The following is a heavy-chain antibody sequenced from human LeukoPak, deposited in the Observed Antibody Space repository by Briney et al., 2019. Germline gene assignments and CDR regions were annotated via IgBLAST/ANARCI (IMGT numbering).Heavy chain of an antibody. Sequence: ASVKVSCKASGYTFTSYAISWVRQAPGQGLEWMGGIIPIFGTANYAQKFQGRVTITADESTSTAYMELSSLRSEDTAVYYCARDNSNYCSGGSCYSRFAYYYYGMDVWGQGTTVTVSS. CDR3: ARDNSNYCSGGSCYSRFAYYYYGMDV. J-gene: IGHJ6*02. CDR1: GYTFTSYA. V-gene: IGHV1-69*13. CDR2: IIPIFGTA. D-gene: IGHD2-15*01.